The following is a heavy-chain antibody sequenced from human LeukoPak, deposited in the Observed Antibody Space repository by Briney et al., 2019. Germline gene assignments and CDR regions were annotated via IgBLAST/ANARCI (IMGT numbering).Heavy chain of an antibody. CDR1: GLTLRSYA. Sequence: PGRCLRLSCADSGLTLRSYAMSWVRHAPGKGLEWVSGISGSGGPTYSADSVKGRFTISRDNSKNTLYVQMNSLRAEDTAVYYCAKHEGGSGSSIWQGDAFDIWGQGTMVTVSS. J-gene: IGHJ3*02. CDR3: AKHEGGSGSSIWQGDAFDI. D-gene: IGHD3-10*01. CDR2: ISGSGGPT. V-gene: IGHV3-23*01.